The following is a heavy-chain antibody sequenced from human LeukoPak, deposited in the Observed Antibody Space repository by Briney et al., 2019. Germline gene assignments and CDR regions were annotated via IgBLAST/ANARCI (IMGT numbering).Heavy chain of an antibody. Sequence: GGSLRLSCAASGFTFSNYGMHWVRQAPGKGLEWVAFIRYDGSNKDYADSVKGRFTISRDNSKNTLYLQVSSLRDEDTAVYYCAKGIDYTSHYWGQGTLVTVSS. CDR1: GFTFSNYG. CDR2: IRYDGSNK. D-gene: IGHD2-2*02. J-gene: IGHJ4*02. V-gene: IGHV3-30*02. CDR3: AKGIDYTSHY.